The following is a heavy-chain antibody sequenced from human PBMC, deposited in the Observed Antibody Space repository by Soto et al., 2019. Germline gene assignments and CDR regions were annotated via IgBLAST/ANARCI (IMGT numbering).Heavy chain of an antibody. CDR2: ISAYNGNT. V-gene: IGHV1-18*04. CDR3: ARDLHSSGWYYFDY. Sequence: QVQLVQSGAEVKKPGASVKVSCKASGYTFTSYGISWVRQAPGQVLEWMGWISAYNGNTNYAQKLQGTGTMTTDTSTSTAYMELRSLRSDDTAVYYCARDLHSSGWYYFDYWGQGTLVTVSS. D-gene: IGHD6-19*01. J-gene: IGHJ4*02. CDR1: GYTFTSYG.